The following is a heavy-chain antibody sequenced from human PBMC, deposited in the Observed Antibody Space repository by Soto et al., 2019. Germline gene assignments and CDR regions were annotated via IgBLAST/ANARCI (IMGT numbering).Heavy chain of an antibody. Sequence: EVQLVESGGGLVKPGGSLTLSCAASGFTFSSYSMNWVRQAPGKGLEWVPSISSRGSYIYYADSLKGRFTISRDNARNSLYLQMNSLRAEDTAVYYCARAYCGGGNCYACDYWGQGTLVTVSS. J-gene: IGHJ4*02. D-gene: IGHD2-15*01. CDR2: ISSRGSYI. CDR3: ARAYCGGGNCYACDY. CDR1: GFTFSSYS. V-gene: IGHV3-21*01.